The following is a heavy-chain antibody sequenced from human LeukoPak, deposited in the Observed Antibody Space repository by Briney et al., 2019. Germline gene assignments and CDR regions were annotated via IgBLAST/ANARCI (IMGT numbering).Heavy chain of an antibody. J-gene: IGHJ6*02. Sequence: SQTLSLTCVISGDSVSSNSAAWFWIRQSPSRGLEWLGRTYYRSKWYNDYAESVKSRLTINPDTSKNQFSLQLNSVIPEDTAVFYCAGGPWGIAVGGQGTTVPVSS. CDR1: GDSVSSNSAA. CDR3: AGGPWGIAV. CDR2: TYYRSKWYN. V-gene: IGHV6-1*01.